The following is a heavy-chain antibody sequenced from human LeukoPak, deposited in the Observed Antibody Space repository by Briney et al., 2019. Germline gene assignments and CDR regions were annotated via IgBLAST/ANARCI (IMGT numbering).Heavy chain of an antibody. Sequence: SETLSLTCTVSGGSISSYYWSWIRQPAGKGLEWIGRIYTSGSTNYNPSLKSRVTMSVDTSKNQFSLKLSSVTAADTAVYYCARELRDCSRGSCYDWLDPWGQGTLVTVSS. D-gene: IGHD2-15*01. CDR1: GGSISSYY. CDR3: ARELRDCSRGSCYDWLDP. CDR2: IYTSGST. V-gene: IGHV4-4*07. J-gene: IGHJ5*02.